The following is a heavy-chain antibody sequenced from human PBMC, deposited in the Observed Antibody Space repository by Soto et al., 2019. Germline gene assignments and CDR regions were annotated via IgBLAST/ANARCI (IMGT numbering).Heavy chain of an antibody. V-gene: IGHV4-31*03. CDR1: GGSISSGGYY. CDR3: AGMVRGVIFWFDP. D-gene: IGHD3-10*01. CDR2: IYYSGST. Sequence: SETLSLTCTVSGGSISSGGYYWSWIRQHPGKGLEWIGYIYYSGSTYYNPSLKSRVTISVDTSKNQFFLKLSSVTAADTAVYYCAGMVRGVIFWFDPWGQGTLVTVSS. J-gene: IGHJ5*02.